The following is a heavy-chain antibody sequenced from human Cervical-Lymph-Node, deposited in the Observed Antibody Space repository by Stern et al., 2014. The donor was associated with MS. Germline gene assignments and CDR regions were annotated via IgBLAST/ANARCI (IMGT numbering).Heavy chain of an antibody. CDR1: GYSFTGFY. V-gene: IGHV1-2*05. CDR2: SNPNSGDT. CDR3: ARGPWVTIVYAYALDI. Sequence: VQLVQSGAEVKKPGASIRVSCKASGYSFTGFYIHWVRQAPGPGLVWMGRSNPNSGDTKYSEEFQDRVTMTRDTSISTAYMELSSLTSDDTGVYYCARGPWVTIVYAYALDIWGQGTMVTVSS. J-gene: IGHJ3*02. D-gene: IGHD4-17*01.